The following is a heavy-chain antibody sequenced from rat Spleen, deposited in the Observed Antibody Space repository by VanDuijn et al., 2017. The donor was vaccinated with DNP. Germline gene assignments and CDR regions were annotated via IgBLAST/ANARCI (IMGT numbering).Heavy chain of an antibody. D-gene: IGHD1-12*02. CDR2: VWTGGST. Sequence: QVQLKESGPGLVQPSQTLSLACTVSGFSLTSYHVHWIRQSSGKGLEWMGIVWTGGSTEYNSALKSRLSISRDTSKSQVFLKMNGLQTEDTATYYCARGDYDGSYYSYYFDYWGQGVMVTVSS. V-gene: IGHV2-43*01. CDR3: ARGDYDGSYYSYYFDY. J-gene: IGHJ2*01. CDR1: GFSLTSYH.